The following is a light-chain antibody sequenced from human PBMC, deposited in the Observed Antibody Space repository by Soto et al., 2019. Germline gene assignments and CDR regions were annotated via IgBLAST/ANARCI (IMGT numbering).Light chain of an antibody. CDR1: QSSSSY. V-gene: IGKV1-39*01. CDR3: QQSYRTPRT. J-gene: IGKJ1*01. Sequence: DIQMTQSPSSLSASVGDRVTITCRASQSSSSYLNWYQQKPGKAPKFLIYAASSLQSGVPSRFSGSGSGTDFTLTISSLQPEDFATYYCQQSYRTPRTFGQGTKVEIK. CDR2: AAS.